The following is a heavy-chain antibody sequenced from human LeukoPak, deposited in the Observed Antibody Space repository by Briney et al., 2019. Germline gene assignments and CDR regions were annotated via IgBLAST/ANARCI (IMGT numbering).Heavy chain of an antibody. V-gene: IGHV3-23*01. D-gene: IGHD2-2*01. CDR3: AKTMEYQPLHYYYYCMDV. CDR1: GFTFSSYA. Sequence: GGSLRLSCAASGFTFSSYAMSWVRQAPGKGLEWVSAISGSGGSTYYADSVKGRFTISRDNSKNTLYLQMNSLRAEDTAVYYCAKTMEYQPLHYYYYCMDVWGQGTTVTVSS. CDR2: ISGSGGST. J-gene: IGHJ6*02.